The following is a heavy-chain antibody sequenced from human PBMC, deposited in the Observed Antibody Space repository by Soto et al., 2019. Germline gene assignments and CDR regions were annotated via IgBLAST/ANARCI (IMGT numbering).Heavy chain of an antibody. V-gene: IGHV3-23*01. CDR1: GFTFSNYA. Sequence: GGSLRLSCVASGFTFSNYAMSWVRQAPGKGLEWVSAISGSGGSTYYADSVKDRFTISRDNSKNTLYLQMNSLRAEDTAVYYCAKTLARSSSGLDYWGQGTLVTVSS. J-gene: IGHJ4*02. CDR2: ISGSGGST. D-gene: IGHD6-6*01. CDR3: AKTLARSSSGLDY.